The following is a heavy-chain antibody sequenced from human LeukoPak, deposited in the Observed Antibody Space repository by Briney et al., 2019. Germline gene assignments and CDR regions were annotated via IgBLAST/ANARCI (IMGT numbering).Heavy chain of an antibody. CDR3: ARVPGYRGCSSTSCYRAGYYFDY. CDR2: INHSGST. V-gene: IGHV4-34*01. J-gene: IGHJ4*02. Sequence: SETLSLTCAVYGGSFSGYYWSWIRQPPGKGLEWIGEINHSGSTNYNPSLKSRVTISVDTSKNQFSLKPSSVTAADTAVYYCARVPGYRGCSSTSCYRAGYYFDYWGQGTLVTVSS. D-gene: IGHD2-2*02. CDR1: GGSFSGYY.